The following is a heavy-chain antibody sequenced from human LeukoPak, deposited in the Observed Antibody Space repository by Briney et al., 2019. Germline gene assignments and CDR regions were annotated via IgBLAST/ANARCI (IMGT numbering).Heavy chain of an antibody. CDR1: GCSISSGSYC. J-gene: IGHJ3*01. Sequence: SETLSLTCTVSGCSISSGSYCRSWIRQPAGKGLEWIGRIYTSGSTNDNPSLKSRVTISVDTSKYLFSLKLTSVTAEDTAVYCCVRDVTSVTVRSAFDVWGQGTTVTVSS. D-gene: IGHD2-21*02. CDR2: IYTSGST. V-gene: IGHV4-61*02. CDR3: VRDVTSVTVRSAFDV.